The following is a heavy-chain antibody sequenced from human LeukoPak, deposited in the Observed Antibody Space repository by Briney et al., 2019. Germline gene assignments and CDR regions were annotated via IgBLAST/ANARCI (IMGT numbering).Heavy chain of an antibody. CDR3: ARHRRGYDCFDY. D-gene: IGHD5-12*01. Sequence: PSETLSLTCTVSGGSISSSSYYWGWIRQPPGKGLEWIGSIYYSGSTYYNPSLKSRVTISVDTSKNQFSLKLSSVTAADTAVYYCARHRRGYDCFDYWGQGTLVTVSS. J-gene: IGHJ4*02. CDR2: IYYSGST. V-gene: IGHV4-39*07. CDR1: GGSISSSSYY.